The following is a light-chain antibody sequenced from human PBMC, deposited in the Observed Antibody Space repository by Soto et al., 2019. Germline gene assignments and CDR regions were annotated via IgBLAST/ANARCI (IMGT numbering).Light chain of an antibody. CDR1: SDDIGGYDY. Sequence: QSVVPQTPSASVSPGQSVTISCTGSSDDIGGYDYVSLYQHHPGRTPKLIIYEVNKRPSGVPDRFSGSKSGNTASLTVSGLQAEDGADYYCSSYAVKKNFVVFGSGTKVTVL. J-gene: IGLJ1*01. V-gene: IGLV2-8*01. CDR2: EVN. CDR3: SSYAVKKNFVV.